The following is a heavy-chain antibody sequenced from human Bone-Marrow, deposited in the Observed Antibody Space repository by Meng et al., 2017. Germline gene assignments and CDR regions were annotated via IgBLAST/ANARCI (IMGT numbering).Heavy chain of an antibody. V-gene: IGHV4-59*01. J-gene: IGHJ6*02. CDR3: ARDIGYSSSSPTVYYGMDV. CDR2: IYYSGST. D-gene: IGHD6-13*01. Sequence: SETLSLTCTVSGGSISSYYWSWIRQLPGKGLEWIGYIYYSGSTNYNPSLKSRVTISVDTSKNQFSLKLSSVTAADTAVYYCARDIGYSSSSPTVYYGMDVWGQGTTVTVSS. CDR1: GGSISSYY.